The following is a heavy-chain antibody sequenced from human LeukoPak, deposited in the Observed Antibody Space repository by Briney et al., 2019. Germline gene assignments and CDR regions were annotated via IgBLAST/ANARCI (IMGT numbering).Heavy chain of an antibody. CDR2: TYHSGST. CDR1: GGSFTSSNW. Sequence: SETLSLTCTVSGGSFTSSNWWTWVRQPPGKGLEWIGETYHSGSTNYNPSLKSRVTISLDKSKNQLSLKLTSVTAADTAVYYCARLKGYSSGWYPSYYFDYWGQGTLVTVSS. D-gene: IGHD6-19*01. J-gene: IGHJ4*02. V-gene: IGHV4-4*02. CDR3: ARLKGYSSGWYPSYYFDY.